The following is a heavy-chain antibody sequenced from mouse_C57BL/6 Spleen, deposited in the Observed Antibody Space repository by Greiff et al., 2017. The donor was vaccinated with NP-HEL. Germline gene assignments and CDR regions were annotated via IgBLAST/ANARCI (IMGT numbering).Heavy chain of an antibody. V-gene: IGHV1-55*01. J-gene: IGHJ4*01. D-gene: IGHD4-1*01. Sequence: QVQLQQPGAELVKPGASVKMSCKASGYTFTSYWITWVKQRPGQGLEWIGDIYPGSGSTNYNEKFKSKATLTVDTSSSTAYMQLSSLTSEDSAVYYCARRRTGSSYAMDYWGQGTSVTVSS. CDR3: ARRRTGSSYAMDY. CDR1: GYTFTSYW. CDR2: IYPGSGST.